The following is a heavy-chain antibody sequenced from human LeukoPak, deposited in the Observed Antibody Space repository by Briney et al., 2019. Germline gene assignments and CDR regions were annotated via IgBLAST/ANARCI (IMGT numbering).Heavy chain of an antibody. J-gene: IGHJ4*02. CDR1: GYTFTGYY. V-gene: IGHV1-8*02. Sequence: ASVKVSCKASGYTFTGYYMHWVRQATGQGLEWMGWMNPNSGNTGYAQKFQGRVTMTRNTSISTAYMELSSLRSEDTAVYYCARGVDYGDYWVLFDYWGQGTLVAVSS. CDR3: ARGVDYGDYWVLFDY. CDR2: MNPNSGNT. D-gene: IGHD4-17*01.